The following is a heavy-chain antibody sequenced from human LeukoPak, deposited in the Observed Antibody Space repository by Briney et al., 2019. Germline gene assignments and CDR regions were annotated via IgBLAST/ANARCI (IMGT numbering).Heavy chain of an antibody. V-gene: IGHV5-51*01. J-gene: IGHJ4*02. CDR3: ARPTGYNGNSFDY. D-gene: IGHD5-24*01. CDR2: IYPGDSDT. Sequence: GESLKISCKGSGYSFTSYWIGWVRPMPGKGLEWMGIIYPGDSDTTYSPSFQGQVTISADKSISTAYLQWSSLKASDTAMYYCARPTGYNGNSFDYWGQGTLVTVSS. CDR1: GYSFTSYW.